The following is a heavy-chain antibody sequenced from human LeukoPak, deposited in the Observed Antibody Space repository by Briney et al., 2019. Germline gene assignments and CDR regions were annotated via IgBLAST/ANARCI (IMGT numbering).Heavy chain of an antibody. CDR2: IYSGGST. V-gene: IGHV3-53*01. D-gene: IGHD3-9*01. CDR1: GFTFSNAY. J-gene: IGHJ6*02. Sequence: GGSLRLSCVASGFTFSNAYMSWVRQAPGKGLEWVSTIYSGGSTYYADSVKGRFTISRDNSKSTLYLQMNSLRAEDTAVYYCARDWILTGYYGGHYYNGMDVWGQGTTVTVSS. CDR3: ARDWILTGYYGGHYYNGMDV.